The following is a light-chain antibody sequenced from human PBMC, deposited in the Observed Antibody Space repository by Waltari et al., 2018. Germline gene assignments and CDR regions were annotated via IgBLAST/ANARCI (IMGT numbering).Light chain of an antibody. J-gene: IGKJ1*01. Sequence: DIQMTQSPSTLSASVGDRVTITCRARQSVSHWLAWYQQKPGKAPKLLIYKVSVLKSGVPSRFSGSGIGSGTEFTLTITSLQPDDFAIFYCQHFNGFPWTFGQGTKVEIK. CDR3: QHFNGFPWT. CDR1: QSVSHW. CDR2: KVS. V-gene: IGKV1-5*03.